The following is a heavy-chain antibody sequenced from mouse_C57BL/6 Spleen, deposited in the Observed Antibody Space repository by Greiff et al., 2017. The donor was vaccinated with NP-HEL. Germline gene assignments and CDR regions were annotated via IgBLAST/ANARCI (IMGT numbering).Heavy chain of an antibody. V-gene: IGHV1-69*01. J-gene: IGHJ2*01. Sequence: QVQLQQPGAELVMPGASVKLSCKASGYTFTSYWMHWVKQRPGQGLEWIGEIDPSDSYTNYNQKFKGKSTLTVDKSSSTAYMQLSSLTSEDSAVYYCARRGRDYLDVWGKGTTLTVSS. CDR3: ARRGRDYLDV. D-gene: IGHD1-1*02. CDR2: IDPSDSYT. CDR1: GYTFTSYW.